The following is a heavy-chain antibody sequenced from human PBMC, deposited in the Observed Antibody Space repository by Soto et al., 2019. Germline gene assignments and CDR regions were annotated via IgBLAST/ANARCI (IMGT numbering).Heavy chain of an antibody. V-gene: IGHV1-18*04. CDR3: ARHRFNYYDNTVYYYFDY. CDR1: GYTFTSYG. Sequence: ASVKVSCKASGYTFTSYGISRVRQAPGQGPEWMGWISGHNGNTNHPQSLQGRVTMTTDTSRNTAYMELRSLRSDDTAVYYCARHRFNYYDNTVYYYFDYWGQGTLVTVSS. D-gene: IGHD3-22*01. J-gene: IGHJ4*02. CDR2: ISGHNGNT.